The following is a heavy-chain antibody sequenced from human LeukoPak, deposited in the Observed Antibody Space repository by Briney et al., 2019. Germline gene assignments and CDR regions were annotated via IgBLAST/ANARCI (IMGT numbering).Heavy chain of an antibody. CDR1: GYTFTSYD. J-gene: IGHJ6*04. Sequence: ASVKVSCKASGYTFTSYDINWVRQAPGQGLEWMGWINTNTGNPVYAQGFTGRFVFSLDTSVSTAYLQISSLKAEDTAFYYCARRSMVQHLDVWGKGTTVTVSS. CDR3: ARRSMVQHLDV. V-gene: IGHV7-4-1*02. CDR2: INTNTGNP. D-gene: IGHD3-10*01.